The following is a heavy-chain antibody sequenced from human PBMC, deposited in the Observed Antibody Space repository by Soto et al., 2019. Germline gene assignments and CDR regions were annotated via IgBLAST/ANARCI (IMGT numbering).Heavy chain of an antibody. CDR2: IYHSGGT. D-gene: IGHD4-17*01. CDR1: GGPITSGGYS. CDR3: ARTTTTSGWFDP. V-gene: IGHV4-30-2*01. J-gene: IGHJ5*02. Sequence: SETLSLTCAVSGGPITSGGYSWSWIRQPPGKGLEWIGYIYHSGGTYYNPSLKSRVTLSIDRTKKQFSLKLKSVTAADTAVYFCARTTTTSGWFDPWGQGTLVTVSS.